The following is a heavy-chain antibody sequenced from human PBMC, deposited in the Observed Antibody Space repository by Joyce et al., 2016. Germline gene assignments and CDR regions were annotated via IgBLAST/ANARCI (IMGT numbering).Heavy chain of an antibody. D-gene: IGHD3-3*01. J-gene: IGHJ6*02. V-gene: IGHV3-33*01. Sequence: HWVRQAPGRGLEWVAVIWYDGSNKYYADSVKGRFTISRDNSKNTVHLQMNSLRAEDTALYFCARDSTIFRAEEGRYYYYYAMDVWGQGATVTVSS. CDR3: ARDSTIFRAEEGRYYYYYAMDV. CDR2: IWYDGSNK.